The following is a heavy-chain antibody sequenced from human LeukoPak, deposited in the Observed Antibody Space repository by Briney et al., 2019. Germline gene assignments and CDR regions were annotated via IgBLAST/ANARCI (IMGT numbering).Heavy chain of an antibody. J-gene: IGHJ4*02. V-gene: IGHV3-64*01. CDR1: GFTFSSYA. CDR3: ARDLLDCGGPKCSDY. D-gene: IGHD2-21*01. Sequence: QPGGSLRLSCAASGFTFSSYAMHWVRQAPGKGLEYVSAISSNGGSTYYANSVKGRFTISRDNSKNTLYLQMGSLRAEDMAVYYCARDLLDCGGPKCSDYGGQGSLVTVSS. CDR2: ISSNGGST.